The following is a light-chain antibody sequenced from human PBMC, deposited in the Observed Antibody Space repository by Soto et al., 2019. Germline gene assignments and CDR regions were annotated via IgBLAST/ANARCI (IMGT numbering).Light chain of an antibody. CDR3: TSFTTSTTVV. J-gene: IGLJ2*01. V-gene: IGLV2-14*01. CDR1: SNDIGTYNY. Sequence: QSALTQPASVSGSPGQSITISCTGTSNDIGTYNYVSWYQHHPGKAPKLLIYEVSNRPSGVSNRFSGSKSGNTASLTISGLQAEDEADYHCTSFTTSTTVVFGGGTKPTVL. CDR2: EVS.